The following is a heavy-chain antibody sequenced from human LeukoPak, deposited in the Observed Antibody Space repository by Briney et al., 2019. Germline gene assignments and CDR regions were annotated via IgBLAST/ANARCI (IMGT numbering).Heavy chain of an antibody. D-gene: IGHD6-13*01. CDR2: IRYDGSNK. J-gene: IGHJ4*02. CDR1: GFTFTSHG. CDR3: AKDGSSSWNYYFDY. Sequence: PGGSLRLSCAASGFTFTSHGMHWVRQAPGKGLEWVAFIRYDGSNKDYADSVKGRFTISRDNSENTLYLQMNSLRAEDTAVYYCAKDGSSSWNYYFDYWGQGILVTVSS. V-gene: IGHV3-30*02.